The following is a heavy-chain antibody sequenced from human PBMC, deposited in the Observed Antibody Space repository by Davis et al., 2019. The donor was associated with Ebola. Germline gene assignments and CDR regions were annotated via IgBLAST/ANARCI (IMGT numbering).Heavy chain of an antibody. CDR1: GGSISTYY. CDR3: ARAKKNSNYLAYYYYGMDV. Sequence: MPSETLSLTCTVSGGSISTYYWTWIRQPPGKGLEWIVNIYYTGSTHYNPSLKSRVTISVDTSKNQFSLKLSSVTAADTAVFYCARAKKNSNYLAYYYYGMDVWGQGTTVTVSS. J-gene: IGHJ6*02. CDR2: IYYTGST. D-gene: IGHD4-11*01. V-gene: IGHV4-59*12.